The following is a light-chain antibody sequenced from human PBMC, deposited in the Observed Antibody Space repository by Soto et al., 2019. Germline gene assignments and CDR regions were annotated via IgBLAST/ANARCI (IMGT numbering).Light chain of an antibody. CDR1: QGIRND. V-gene: IGKV1-17*01. J-gene: IGKJ4*01. Sequence: DIPMTQSPSSLSASVGDRVTITCRASQGIRNDLGWYQQKPGKAPERLISAASSLQGGGPSRFSGRGSWSEFTPTNSGLQTEDCANSDGVQHYSYPLSCGGGTKVEI. CDR3: VQHYSYPLS. CDR2: AAS.